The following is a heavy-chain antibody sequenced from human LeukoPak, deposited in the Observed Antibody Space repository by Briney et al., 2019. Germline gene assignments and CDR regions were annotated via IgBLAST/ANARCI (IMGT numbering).Heavy chain of an antibody. CDR3: ARVTSLDFDWLLYLDY. CDR2: INPNSGGT. CDR1: GYTFTGDY. J-gene: IGHJ4*02. D-gene: IGHD3-9*01. V-gene: IGHV1-2*02. Sequence: ASVKVSCKASGYTFTGDYMHWVRQAPGQGLEWMGWINPNSGGTNYAQKFRGRVTMTRDTSISTAYMELSRLRSDDTAVYYCARVTSLDFDWLLYLDYWGQGTLVTVSS.